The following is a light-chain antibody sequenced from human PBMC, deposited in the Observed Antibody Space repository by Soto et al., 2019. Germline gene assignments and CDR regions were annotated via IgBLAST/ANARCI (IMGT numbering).Light chain of an antibody. Sequence: AIQMTQSPSSLSASVGYRVTITCRARQGIRNDLGWYQQRPGKAPKLLIYATSNLQTGVPSRFSGSGSGTDFTLTLSSLQPEDFATYYCLQDYSYPRTFGQGTKVEIK. CDR3: LQDYSYPRT. CDR2: ATS. J-gene: IGKJ1*01. V-gene: IGKV1-6*01. CDR1: QGIRND.